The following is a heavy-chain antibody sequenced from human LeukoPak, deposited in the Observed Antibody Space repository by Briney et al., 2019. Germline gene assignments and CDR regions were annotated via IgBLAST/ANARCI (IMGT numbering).Heavy chain of an antibody. Sequence: SETLSLTCTVSGCSISSGSFYWSWIRQPAGQELEWIGRIYTSGSTNYKPSLQSRVTISVDTSKNQFSLKQSSVTAANTAVYYCAREKYYYDSSGYASEWYFDLWGRGTLVTVSS. CDR3: AREKYYYDSSGYASEWYFDL. CDR2: IYTSGST. J-gene: IGHJ2*01. V-gene: IGHV4-61*02. D-gene: IGHD3-22*01. CDR1: GCSISSGSFY.